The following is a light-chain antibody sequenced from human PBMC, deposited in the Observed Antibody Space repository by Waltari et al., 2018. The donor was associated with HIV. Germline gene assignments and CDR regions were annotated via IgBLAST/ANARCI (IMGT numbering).Light chain of an antibody. CDR1: SSDVGGYNY. CDR2: EVS. CDR3: SSYTSSSTSHV. J-gene: IGLJ1*01. V-gene: IGLV2-14*01. Sequence: QSALTQPASVSGSPGQSLTISCTGTSSDVGGYNYFSWYQQHPGKAPKLMIYEVSNRPSGVSNRFSGSKSGNTASLTISGLQAEDEADYYCSSYTSSSTSHVFGTGTKVTVL.